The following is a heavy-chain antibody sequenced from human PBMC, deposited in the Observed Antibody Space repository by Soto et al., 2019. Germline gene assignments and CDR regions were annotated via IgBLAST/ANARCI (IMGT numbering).Heavy chain of an antibody. Sequence: ASVKVSCKASGGTFSSYTISWVRQAPGQGLEWMGRIIPILGIANYAQKFQGRVTITADKSTSTAYMELSSLRSEDTAVYYCARSHYYDSSGYYYGMDVWGQGTTVTVSS. J-gene: IGHJ6*02. CDR2: IIPILGIA. CDR3: ARSHYYDSSGYYYGMDV. D-gene: IGHD3-22*01. V-gene: IGHV1-69*02. CDR1: GGTFSSYT.